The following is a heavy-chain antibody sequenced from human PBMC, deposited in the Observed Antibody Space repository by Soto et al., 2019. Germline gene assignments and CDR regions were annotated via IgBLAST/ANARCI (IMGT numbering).Heavy chain of an antibody. CDR2: ISSNGGTT. CDR3: VRRVSGNYDY. Sequence: EVQLAESGGGMVQPGGSLRLSCVASGFTFSSYDMHWVRQAPGKGLEYVSSISSNGGTTYYGNSVKGRFTISRDNSKNTLYLKKGSLGAEDMAVYYCVRRVSGNYDYWGQGTLVTVSS. V-gene: IGHV3-64*01. CDR1: GFTFSSYD. J-gene: IGHJ4*02. D-gene: IGHD1-7*01.